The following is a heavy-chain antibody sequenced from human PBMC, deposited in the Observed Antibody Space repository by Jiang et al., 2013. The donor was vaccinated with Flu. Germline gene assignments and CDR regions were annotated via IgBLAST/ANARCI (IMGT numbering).Heavy chain of an antibody. CDR1: GGSISSYH. J-gene: IGHJ4*02. Sequence: PGLVKPSETLSLTCTVSGGSISSYHWNWIRQPPGKGLEWIGYIYYTGSTYYNPSLKSRVTISVDTSKNQFSLKLSSVTAADTAVYYCARVTGMHGAFNWGQGTLVTVSS. D-gene: IGHD7-27*01. CDR3: ARVTGMHGAFN. V-gene: IGHV4-59*12. CDR2: IYYTGST.